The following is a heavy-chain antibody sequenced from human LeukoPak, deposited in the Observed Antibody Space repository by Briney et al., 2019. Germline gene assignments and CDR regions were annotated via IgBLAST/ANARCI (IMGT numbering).Heavy chain of an antibody. CDR2: INHSGST. J-gene: IGHJ6*04. Sequence: SETLSLTCAVYGGSFSGYYWSWIRQPPGKGLEWIGGINHSGSTNYNPSLKSRVTISVDTSKNQFSLKLSSVTAADTAVYYCASVLRAQGYYYYGMDVWGKGTTVTVSS. CDR1: GGSFSGYY. D-gene: IGHD5/OR15-5a*01. CDR3: ASVLRAQGYYYYGMDV. V-gene: IGHV4-34*01.